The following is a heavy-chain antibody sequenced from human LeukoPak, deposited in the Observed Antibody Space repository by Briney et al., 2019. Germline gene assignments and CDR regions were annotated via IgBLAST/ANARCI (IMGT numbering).Heavy chain of an antibody. V-gene: IGHV4-34*01. CDR1: GGSFSGYY. CDR2: INHSGST. Sequence: SETLSLTCAVYGGSFSGYYWSWIRQPPGNGLEWIGEINHSGSTNYNPSLKSRVTISVDTSKNQFSLKLSSVTAADTAVYYCARGRQLVVADYWGQGTLVTVSS. J-gene: IGHJ4*02. CDR3: ARGRQLVVADY. D-gene: IGHD6-13*01.